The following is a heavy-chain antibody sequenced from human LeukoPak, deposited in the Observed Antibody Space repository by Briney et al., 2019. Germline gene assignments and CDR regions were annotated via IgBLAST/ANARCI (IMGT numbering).Heavy chain of an antibody. D-gene: IGHD3-22*01. Sequence: SETLSLTCAVYGGSFSGYYWSWIRQPPGKGLEWIGEINHSGSTNYNPSLKSRVTISVDTSKNQFSLKLSSVTAADTAVYYCARAVPVVVNPYYFDYWGQGTLVTVSS. V-gene: IGHV4-34*01. CDR1: GGSFSGYY. CDR2: INHSGST. CDR3: ARAVPVVVNPYYFDY. J-gene: IGHJ4*02.